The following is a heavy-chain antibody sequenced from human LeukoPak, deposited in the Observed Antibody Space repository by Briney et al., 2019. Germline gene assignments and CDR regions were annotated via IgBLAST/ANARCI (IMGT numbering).Heavy chain of an antibody. V-gene: IGHV4-34*01. D-gene: IGHD6-19*01. CDR1: GGSFSGYY. J-gene: IGHJ4*02. Sequence: SETLSLTCAVDGGSFSGYYWSWIRQPPGKGLEWIGEINHSGSTNYNPSLKSRVTISVDTSKNQFSLKLSSVTAADTAVYYCAGGGIAVAGDQGNFDYWGQGTLVTVSS. CDR2: INHSGST. CDR3: AGGGIAVAGDQGNFDY.